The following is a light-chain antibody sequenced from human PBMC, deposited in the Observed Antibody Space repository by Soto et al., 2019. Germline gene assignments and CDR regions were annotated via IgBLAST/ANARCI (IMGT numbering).Light chain of an antibody. CDR3: QQYNNWPPWT. Sequence: EIVMTQSPATLSVSPGERATLYCRASQSVSSNLAWYQQKPGQAPRLLIYGASTRATGIPARVSGSGSVTEFTLTISSLQSEDFAVYYCQQYNNWPPWTFGQGSKVEIK. CDR2: GAS. CDR1: QSVSSN. V-gene: IGKV3-15*01. J-gene: IGKJ1*01.